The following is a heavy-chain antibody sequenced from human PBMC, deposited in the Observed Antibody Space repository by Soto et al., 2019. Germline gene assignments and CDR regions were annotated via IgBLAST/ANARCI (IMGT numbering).Heavy chain of an antibody. CDR2: IIPIFGTA. CDR1: GGAFSSYA. CDR3: ATGGNIVVVPAAISSFPSNHHYGMDV. Sequence: GASVKVSCKASGGAFSSYAISWVRQAPGQGLEWMGGIIPIFGTANYAQKFQGRVTITADKSTSTAYMVLTSLRSEDTAVYYCATGGNIVVVPAAISSFPSNHHYGMDVWGQGTTVTVSS. J-gene: IGHJ6*02. V-gene: IGHV1-69*06. D-gene: IGHD2-2*01.